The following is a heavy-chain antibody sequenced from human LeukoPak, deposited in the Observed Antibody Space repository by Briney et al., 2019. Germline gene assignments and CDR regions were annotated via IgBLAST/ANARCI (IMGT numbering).Heavy chain of an antibody. CDR1: GFTFINYA. D-gene: IGHD2-2*03. Sequence: GGSLRLSCAASGFTFINYAMSWVRQTPGKGLEWVSAISGGGGSTYYADSVKGRFTISRDSSKNTLFLQVNSLRAEDTAVYYCAKTPSWIFDAFDIWGQGTLVTVSS. CDR3: AKTPSWIFDAFDI. J-gene: IGHJ3*02. V-gene: IGHV3-23*01. CDR2: ISGGGGST.